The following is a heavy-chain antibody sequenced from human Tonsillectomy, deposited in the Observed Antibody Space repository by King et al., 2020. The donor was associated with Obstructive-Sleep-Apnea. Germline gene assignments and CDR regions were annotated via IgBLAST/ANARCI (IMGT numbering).Heavy chain of an antibody. CDR1: GFTVSTNY. Sequence: VQLVESGGGLVQPGGSLRLSCAASGFTVSTNYLSWVRQAPGKGLEWVSVIYSGGSTYYADSVRGRFTISRDNSKNTLYLQMNSLRAEDAAVYYCARAPFIWTDYDQSWYFDLRGRAPWSLSPQ. D-gene: IGHD3/OR15-3a*01. CDR3: ARAPFIWTDYDQSWYFDL. V-gene: IGHV3-66*01. CDR2: IYSGGST. J-gene: IGHJ2*01.